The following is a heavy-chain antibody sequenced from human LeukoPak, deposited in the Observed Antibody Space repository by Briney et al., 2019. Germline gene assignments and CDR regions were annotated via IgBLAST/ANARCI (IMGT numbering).Heavy chain of an antibody. Sequence: SGTLSLTCAVSGGSISSSNWWSWVRQPPGKGLEWIGEIYHSGSTNYNPSLKSRVTISVDKSKNQFSLKLSSVTAADTAVYYCARIAAADYYYYYYGMDVWGQGATVTVSS. V-gene: IGHV4-4*02. CDR1: GGSISSSNW. CDR2: IYHSGST. D-gene: IGHD6-13*01. CDR3: ARIAAADYYYYYYGMDV. J-gene: IGHJ6*02.